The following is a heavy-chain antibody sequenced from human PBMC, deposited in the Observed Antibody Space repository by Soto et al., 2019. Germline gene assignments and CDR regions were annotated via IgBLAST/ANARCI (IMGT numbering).Heavy chain of an antibody. CDR1: GGTFSSYA. V-gene: IGHV1-69*13. CDR2: IIPIFGTA. CDR3: ARGSTMVRGVLNWFDP. D-gene: IGHD3-10*01. J-gene: IGHJ5*02. Sequence: SVKVSCKASGGTFSSYAVSWVRQAPGQGLEWMGGIIPIFGTANYAQKFQGRVTITADESTSTAYMEPSSLRSEDTAVYYCARGSTMVRGVLNWFDPWGQGTLVTVSS.